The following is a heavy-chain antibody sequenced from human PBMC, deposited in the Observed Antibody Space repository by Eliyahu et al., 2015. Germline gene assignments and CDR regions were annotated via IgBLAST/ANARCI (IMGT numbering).Heavy chain of an antibody. D-gene: IGHD4-11*01. V-gene: IGHV3-21*01. CDR3: ASPMTTVTTIDY. CDR2: ISSGSTSV. J-gene: IGHJ4*02. CDR1: GXTFSSNW. Sequence: EVQLVESGGGLVQPGGSLXLSCTASGXTFSSNWMTWVRQAPGKGLEWVSSISSGSTSVYYTDSVKGRFTISRDNAKNSLFLQMNSLRAEDTAVYYCASPMTTVTTIDYWGQGTLVTVSS.